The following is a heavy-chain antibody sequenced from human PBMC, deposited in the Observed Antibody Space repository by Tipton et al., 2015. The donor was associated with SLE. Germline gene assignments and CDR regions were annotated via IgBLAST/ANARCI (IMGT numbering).Heavy chain of an antibody. J-gene: IGHJ4*02. CDR3: AKPRRGYSGYDREFDY. CDR2: IYSGGST. V-gene: IGHV3-53*01. CDR1: GFTVSSNY. D-gene: IGHD5-12*01. Sequence: SLRLSCAASGFTVSSNYMSWVRQAPGKGLEWVSVIYSGGSTYYADSVKGRFTISRDNSKNTLYLQINSLRAEDTALYYCAKPRRGYSGYDREFDYWGQGTLVTVSS.